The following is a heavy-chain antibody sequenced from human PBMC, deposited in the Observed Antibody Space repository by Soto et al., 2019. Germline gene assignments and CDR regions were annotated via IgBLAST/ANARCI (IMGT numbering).Heavy chain of an antibody. CDR1: GEAFTSYY. CDR2: INPSGGST. J-gene: IGHJ4*02. D-gene: IGHD3-22*01. Sequence: GSSMKVSGKGAGEAFTSYYMHWVRQAPGQGLEWMGIINPSGGSTSYAQKFQGRVTMTRDTSTSTVYMELSSLRSEDTAVYYCARSGDSSGYYFLGGNHFDYCGQGTLVTVYS. CDR3: ARSGDSSGYYFLGGNHFDY. V-gene: IGHV1-46*01.